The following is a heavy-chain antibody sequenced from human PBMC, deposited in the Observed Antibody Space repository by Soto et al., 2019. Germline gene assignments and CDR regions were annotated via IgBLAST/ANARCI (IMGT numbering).Heavy chain of an antibody. CDR1: GYTFTNYA. V-gene: IGHV1-3*01. CDR3: ARALGVVTDDY. J-gene: IGHJ4*02. D-gene: IGHD2-15*01. CDR2: INAGNGNT. Sequence: QVQLVQSGAEVKKPGASVKVSCKASGYTFTNYAMHWVRQAPGQRLEWMGWINAGNGNTKYSQKFQGRVTITRDTSASTANMALSSLRFEDTAVYYCARALGVVTDDYWGQGTLVTVSS.